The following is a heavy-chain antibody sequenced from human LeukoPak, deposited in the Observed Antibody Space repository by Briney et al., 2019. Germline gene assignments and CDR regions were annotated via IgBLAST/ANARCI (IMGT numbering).Heavy chain of an antibody. CDR1: GGTFSSYA. CDR2: IIPIFGTA. Sequence: ASVKVSCKASGGTFSSYAISWVRQAPGQGLEWMGGIIPIFGTANYARKFQGRVTITADESTSTAYMELSSLRSEDTAVYYRARDAGGQQLRARFYGMDVWGQGTTATVSS. CDR3: ARDAGGQQLRARFYGMDV. V-gene: IGHV1-69*13. J-gene: IGHJ6*02. D-gene: IGHD6-13*01.